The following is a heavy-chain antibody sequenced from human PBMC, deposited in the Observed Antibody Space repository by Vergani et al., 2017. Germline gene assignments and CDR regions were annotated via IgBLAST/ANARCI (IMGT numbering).Heavy chain of an antibody. CDR1: GFTFSSYA. J-gene: IGHJ4*02. Sequence: EVQLLESGGGLVQPGGSLRLSCAASGFTFSSYAMSWVRQAPGKGLEWVSAISGSGGSTYYADSVKGRFTISRDNAKNSLYLQMNSLRAEDTAVYYCARDSSSWGYDYWGQGTLVTVSS. D-gene: IGHD6-13*01. CDR2: ISGSGGST. CDR3: ARDSSSWGYDY. V-gene: IGHV3-23*01.